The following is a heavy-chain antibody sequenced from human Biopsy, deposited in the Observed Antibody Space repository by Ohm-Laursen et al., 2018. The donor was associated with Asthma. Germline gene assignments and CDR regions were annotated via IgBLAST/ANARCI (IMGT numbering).Heavy chain of an antibody. CDR1: GFVFRSHA. D-gene: IGHD3-22*01. J-gene: IGHJ4*02. Sequence: SLRLSCAASGFVFRSHAMHWVRQAPGKGLEWVAVISYDGSYKYYTDSVKGRFTISRDNSKNTLFLQMNSLRLEDTAVYYCARYYYDSSGYYYDHFDYWGQGTLVTVSS. V-gene: IGHV3-30*03. CDR3: ARYYYDSSGYYYDHFDY. CDR2: ISYDGSYK.